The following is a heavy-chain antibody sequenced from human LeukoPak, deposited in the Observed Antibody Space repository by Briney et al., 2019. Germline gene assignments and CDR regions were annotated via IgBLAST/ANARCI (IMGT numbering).Heavy chain of an antibody. CDR2: IYSGGST. CDR1: GFTVSSNH. CDR3: ARDLEYGGYGDY. J-gene: IGHJ4*02. D-gene: IGHD5-12*01. Sequence: GGSLRLSCAASGFTVSSNHMNWVRQAPGKGLEWVSVIYSGGSTYYADSVKGRFTISRDNSKNTPYLQMNGLRAEDTAMYYCARDLEYGGYGDYWGQGTLVTVSS. V-gene: IGHV3-53*01.